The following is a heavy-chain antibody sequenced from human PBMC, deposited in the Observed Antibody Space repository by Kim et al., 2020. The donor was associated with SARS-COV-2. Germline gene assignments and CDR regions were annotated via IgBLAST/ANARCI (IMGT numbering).Heavy chain of an antibody. D-gene: IGHD2-8*01. J-gene: IGHJ5*02. CDR3: ARRGATYCTPTDCNPNWFGP. V-gene: IGHV3-11*03. Sequence: GGSLRLSCAASGFTSSDYFMGWIRQAPGKGLEWLSHISGSSDYTNYADSVRGRFTVSRDNANNSVYLNMNSLRADDTAVYYCARRGATYCTPTDCNPNWFGPWGQGTLVIVSS. CDR1: GFTSSDYF. CDR2: ISGSSDYT.